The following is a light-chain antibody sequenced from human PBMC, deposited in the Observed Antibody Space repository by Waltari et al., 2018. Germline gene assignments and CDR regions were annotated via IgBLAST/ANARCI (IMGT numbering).Light chain of an antibody. CDR1: SRAVRSDLY. Sequence: QSALTQPRSVSGSPGQSVTISCTGTSRAVRSDLYVPWYQHRPGEAPKLMIYDLTHRPSGVPDRFSGSKSGNTASLTISGLQAEDEAEYYCCSYADGNTYLFGTGTKVTVL. CDR2: DLT. V-gene: IGLV2-11*01. J-gene: IGLJ1*01. CDR3: CSYADGNTYL.